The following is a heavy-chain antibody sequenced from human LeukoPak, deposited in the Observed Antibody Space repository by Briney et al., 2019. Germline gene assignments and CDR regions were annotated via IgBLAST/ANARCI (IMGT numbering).Heavy chain of an antibody. V-gene: IGHV3-20*04. CDR3: ARGVIAAGGNDFDY. J-gene: IGHJ4*02. CDR1: GFTFDDYG. Sequence: PGGSLRLSCAGSGFTFDDYGMSWVRQAPGKGLEWVSGINWNGGSAGYADSVKGRFTISRDNAKNSLYLQMNSLRAEDTALYYCARGVIAAGGNDFDYWGQGTLVTVSS. CDR2: INWNGGSA. D-gene: IGHD6-13*01.